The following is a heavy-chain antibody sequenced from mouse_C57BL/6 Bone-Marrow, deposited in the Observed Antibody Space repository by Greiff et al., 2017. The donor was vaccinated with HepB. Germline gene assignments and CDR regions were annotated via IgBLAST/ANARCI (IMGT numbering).Heavy chain of an antibody. CDR3: KMYYYGSSSYWYFDV. CDR1: GYTFTDYN. Sequence: EVHLVESGPELVKPGASVKMSCKASGYTFTDYNMHWVKQSHGKSLEWIGYINPNKGGTSYNQKFKGKATLTVNKSSSTAYMELRSLTSEDSAVYYCKMYYYGSSSYWYFDVWGTGTTVTVSS. D-gene: IGHD1-1*01. V-gene: IGHV1-22*01. CDR2: INPNKGGT. J-gene: IGHJ1*03.